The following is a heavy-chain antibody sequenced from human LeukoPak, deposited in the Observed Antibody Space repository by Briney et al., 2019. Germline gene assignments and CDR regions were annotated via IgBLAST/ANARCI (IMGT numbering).Heavy chain of an antibody. Sequence: ASVKVSCKASGYTFTSYYMHWVRQAPGQGLEWMGWINPNSGGTNYAQKFQGRVAMTRDTSISTTYMELSRLRSDDTAVYYCARDKDYSLGYWGQGTLVTVSS. D-gene: IGHD2-15*01. J-gene: IGHJ4*02. V-gene: IGHV1-2*02. CDR3: ARDKDYSLGY. CDR2: INPNSGGT. CDR1: GYTFTSYY.